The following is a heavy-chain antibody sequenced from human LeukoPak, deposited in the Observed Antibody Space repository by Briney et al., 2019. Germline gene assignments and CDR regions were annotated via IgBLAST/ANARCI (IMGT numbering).Heavy chain of an antibody. V-gene: IGHV3-30*14. CDR1: GFTFSGYA. CDR2: ISDDGSNK. J-gene: IGHJ6*03. D-gene: IGHD1-26*01. CDR3: ARRYLRYGGSRLIYYYYMDV. Sequence: PGRSLRLSCAASGFTFSGYAMHWVRQAPGKGLEWVTVISDDGSNKYYADSVKGRSTVSRDNSKNTLYLQMNSLRPEDTAVYYCARRYLRYGGSRLIYYYYMDVWGKGTTVTVSS.